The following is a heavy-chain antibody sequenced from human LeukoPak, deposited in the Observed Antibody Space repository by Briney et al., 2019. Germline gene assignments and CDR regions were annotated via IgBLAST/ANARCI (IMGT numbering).Heavy chain of an antibody. CDR1: GFTFSNAW. CDR2: IKSKTDGGTT. CDR3: TTDRRWYNWNMGYYMDV. J-gene: IGHJ6*03. Sequence: PGGSLRLSCAASGFTFSNAWMSWVRQAPGKGLEWVGRIKSKTDGGTTDYAAPVKGRFTISRDDSKNTLYLQMNSLKAEDTAVYYCTTDRRWYNWNMGYYMDVWGKGTTVTVSS. D-gene: IGHD1/OR15-1a*01. V-gene: IGHV3-15*01.